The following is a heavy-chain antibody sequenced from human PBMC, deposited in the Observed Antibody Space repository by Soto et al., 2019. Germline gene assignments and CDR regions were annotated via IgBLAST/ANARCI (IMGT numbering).Heavy chain of an antibody. CDR3: ARDRGYR. Sequence: SGGGLVQPGGSLRLSCAASGFSVSNNYMKWVRQAPGKGLEWVSLIYSGGSTYYADSVKGRFTISRDNSKNTLFLQMNSLRVEDTAVYYCARDRGYRWGQGTMVTVSS. CDR1: GFSVSNNY. D-gene: IGHD5-12*01. J-gene: IGHJ3*01. V-gene: IGHV3-66*01. CDR2: IYSGGST.